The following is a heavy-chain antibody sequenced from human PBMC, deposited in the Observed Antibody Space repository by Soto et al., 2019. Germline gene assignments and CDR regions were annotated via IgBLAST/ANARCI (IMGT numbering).Heavy chain of an antibody. CDR2: TYYRSKWYN. Sequence: SQTLSLTCAISGDSVSSSSGAWNWIRHSPSRGLEWLGRTYYRSKWYNGYAVSVKSRITINPDTSKNQFSLQLSSVTPEDTAVYYCTGQSVAGAIDYWGQGTPVTVSS. CDR3: TGQSVAGAIDY. D-gene: IGHD6-19*01. J-gene: IGHJ4*02. V-gene: IGHV6-1*01. CDR1: GDSVSSSSGA.